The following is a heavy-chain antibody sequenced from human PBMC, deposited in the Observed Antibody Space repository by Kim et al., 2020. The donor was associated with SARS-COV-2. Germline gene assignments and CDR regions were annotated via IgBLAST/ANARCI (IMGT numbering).Heavy chain of an antibody. J-gene: IGHJ6*02. CDR2: IKQDGSDK. D-gene: IGHD1-20*01. CDR3: ATRNNCKHGV. V-gene: IGHV3-7*03. Sequence: GGSLRLSCAASGFTFSGSWMNWVRQAPGKGLEWVANIKQDGSDKYYVESVKGRFTISRDNTKSSLYLQLHSLRAEDTAVYYCATRNNCKHGVWGQGTRVT. CDR1: GFTFSGSW.